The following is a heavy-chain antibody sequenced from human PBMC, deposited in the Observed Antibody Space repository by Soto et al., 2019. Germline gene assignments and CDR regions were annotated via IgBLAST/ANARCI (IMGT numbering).Heavy chain of an antibody. V-gene: IGHV3-21*01. CDR2: ISSSGSYI. J-gene: IGHJ4*02. Sequence: EVQLVDSGGGLVKPGGSLRLSCAASGFTFSSYTMNWVRQAPGKGLEWVSSISSSGSYIYYADSVKGRFTISRDNDKNSRYLQMNSLRAEDTAVYYCARDRARNFDYWGQGTLVTVSS. CDR1: GFTFSSYT. CDR3: ARDRARNFDY.